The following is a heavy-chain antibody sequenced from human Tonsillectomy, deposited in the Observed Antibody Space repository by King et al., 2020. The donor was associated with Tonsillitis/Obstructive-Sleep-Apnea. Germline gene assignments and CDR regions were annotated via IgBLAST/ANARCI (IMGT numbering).Heavy chain of an antibody. CDR2: IYYSGST. J-gene: IGHJ5*02. CDR3: ARAIEGLPLGELSFFDP. Sequence: VQLQESGPGLVKPSETLSLTCTVSGGSISSYYWSWIRQPPGKGLEWIGYIYYSGSTNYNPSLKSRVTISVDTSKNQFSLKLSSVTAADTAVFYCARAIEGLPLGELSFFDPWGQGTLVTVSS. D-gene: IGHD3-16*02. CDR1: GGSISSYY. V-gene: IGHV4-59*01.